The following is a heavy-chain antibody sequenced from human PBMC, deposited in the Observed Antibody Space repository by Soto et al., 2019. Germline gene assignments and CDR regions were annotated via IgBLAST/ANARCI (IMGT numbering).Heavy chain of an antibody. CDR2: TYYRSKWYN. J-gene: IGHJ4*02. D-gene: IGHD1-1*01. Sequence: SQTLSLTCAISGDSVSSNNAAWNLFMQSPSRGLEWLGRTYYRSKWYNDSAVSVRSRLIINPDTSKNQFSLQLNSVTPEDTAVYYCARVGSTGWRLDYWGQGTLVTVSS. CDR1: GDSVSSNNAA. CDR3: ARVGSTGWRLDY. V-gene: IGHV6-1*01.